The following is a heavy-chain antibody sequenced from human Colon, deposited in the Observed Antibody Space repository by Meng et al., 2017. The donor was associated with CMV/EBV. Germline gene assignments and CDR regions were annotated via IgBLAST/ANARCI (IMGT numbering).Heavy chain of an antibody. D-gene: IGHD2-15*01. V-gene: IGHV3-15*07. CDR1: GFTFSSYG. J-gene: IGHJ4*02. CDR2: IRTQVDGGTT. Sequence: GESLKISCAASGFTFSSYGKHWVRQAPGKGPEWVGRIRTQVDGGTTEYAAPVKGRFVISRDDSQDTLYLQMSSLKAEDTAVYYCTTLPFASTPYYFDNWGQGTLVTVSS. CDR3: TTLPFASTPYYFDN.